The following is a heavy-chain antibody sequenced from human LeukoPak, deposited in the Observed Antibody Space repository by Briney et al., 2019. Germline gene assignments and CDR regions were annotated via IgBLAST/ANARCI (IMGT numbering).Heavy chain of an antibody. D-gene: IGHD6-13*01. CDR1: GGSISSSSYY. CDR2: IYYSGST. V-gene: IGHV4-39*01. J-gene: IGHJ4*02. Sequence: SETLSLTCTVSGGSISSSSYYWGWIRQPPGKGLEWIGSIYYSGSTYYNPSLKSRVTISVDTSKNQFSLELSSVTAADTAVYYCARRAAAGSPRSWGRTSDYWGQGTLVTVSS. CDR3: ARRAAAGSPRSWGRTSDY.